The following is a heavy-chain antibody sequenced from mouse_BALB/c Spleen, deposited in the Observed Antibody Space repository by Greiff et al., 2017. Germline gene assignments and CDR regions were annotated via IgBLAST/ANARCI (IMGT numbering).Heavy chain of an antibody. D-gene: IGHD1-1*01. V-gene: IGHV5-17*02. CDR1: GFTFSSFG. Sequence: EVQGVESGGGLVQPGGSRKLSCAASGFTFSSFGMHWVRQAPEKGLEWVAYISSGSSTIYYADTVKGRFTISRDNPKNTLFLQMTSLRSEDTAMYYCARGDYGTLWGQGTTLTVSS. J-gene: IGHJ2*01. CDR2: ISSGSSTI. CDR3: ARGDYGTL.